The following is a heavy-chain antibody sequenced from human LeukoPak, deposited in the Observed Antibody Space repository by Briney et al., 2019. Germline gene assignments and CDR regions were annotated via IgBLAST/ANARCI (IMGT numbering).Heavy chain of an antibody. Sequence: GGSLILSCAASGFTFSSYGMHWVRQAPGKGLEWVAFIRYDGSNKYYADSVKGRFTISRDNSKNTLYLQMNSLRAEDTAVYYCAKDVGVAGSPVAYWGQGTLVTVSS. CDR2: IRYDGSNK. D-gene: IGHD6-19*01. CDR3: AKDVGVAGSPVAY. J-gene: IGHJ4*02. CDR1: GFTFSSYG. V-gene: IGHV3-30*02.